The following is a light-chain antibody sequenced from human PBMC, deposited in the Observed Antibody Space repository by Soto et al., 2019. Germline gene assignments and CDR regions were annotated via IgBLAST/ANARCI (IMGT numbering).Light chain of an antibody. CDR3: AAWDDSLKWV. CDR1: SSNIGSNT. V-gene: IGLV1-44*01. CDR2: DND. Sequence: QSVLTQPPSASGTPGQRVTISCSGSSSNIGSNTVNWYQQLPGTAPKPLIYDNDQRPSGVPDRFSGSKSGTSASLAISGLQSEDEADYYCAAWDDSLKWVFGGGTKVTVL. J-gene: IGLJ3*02.